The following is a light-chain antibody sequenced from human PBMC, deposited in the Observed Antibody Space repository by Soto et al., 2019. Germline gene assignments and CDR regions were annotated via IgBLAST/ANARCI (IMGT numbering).Light chain of an antibody. CDR2: EDD. CDR1: SGNIASNY. Sequence: NFMLTQAHSVSESPGKTVTISCTRSSGNIASNYVRWYQQRPGSAPTTVIYEDDQRPSGVPDRFSGSIDSSSNSASLTISGLKTEDEADYYCQSYDSSVVVFGGGTKVTVL. CDR3: QSYDSSVVV. J-gene: IGLJ2*01. V-gene: IGLV6-57*04.